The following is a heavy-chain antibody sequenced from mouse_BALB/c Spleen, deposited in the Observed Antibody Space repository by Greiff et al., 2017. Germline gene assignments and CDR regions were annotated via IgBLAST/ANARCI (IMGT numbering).Heavy chain of an antibody. J-gene: IGHJ3*01. CDR1: GFTFSSFG. D-gene: IGHD1-2*01. V-gene: IGHV5-17*02. CDR2: ISSGSSTI. Sequence: EVKVVESGGGLVQPGGSRKLSCAASGFTFSSFGMHWVRQAPEKGLEWVAYISSGSSTIYYADTVKGRFTISRDNPKNTLFLQMTSLRSEDTAMYYCARSLRLQAWFAYWGQGTLVTVSA. CDR3: ARSLRLQAWFAY.